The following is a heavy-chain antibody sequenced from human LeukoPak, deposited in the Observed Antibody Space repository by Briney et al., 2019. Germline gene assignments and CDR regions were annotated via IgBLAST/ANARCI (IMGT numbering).Heavy chain of an antibody. J-gene: IGHJ4*02. D-gene: IGHD3-22*01. CDR1: GYTFTGYY. CDR3: AVEYYYDSSGHRATY. V-gene: IGHV1-69*05. Sequence: SVKVSCKASGYTFTGYYMHWVRQAPGQGLEWMGRIIPIFGTANYAQKFQGRVTITTDESTSTAYMELSSLRSEDTAVYYCAVEYYYDSSGHRATYWGQGTLVTVSS. CDR2: IIPIFGTA.